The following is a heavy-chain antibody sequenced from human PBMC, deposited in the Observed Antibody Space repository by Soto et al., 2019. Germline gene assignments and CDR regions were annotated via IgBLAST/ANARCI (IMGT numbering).Heavy chain of an antibody. CDR1: GGSISSSSYY. CDR3: ARDDYSNYAYFQH. D-gene: IGHD4-4*01. CDR2: IYYSGST. Sequence: SETLSLTWTVSGGSISSSSYYWGWIRQPPGKGLEWIGSIYYSGSTYYNPSLKSRVTISVDTSKNQFSLKLSSVTAADTAVYYCARDDYSNYAYFQHWGQGTLVTVSS. J-gene: IGHJ1*01. V-gene: IGHV4-39*02.